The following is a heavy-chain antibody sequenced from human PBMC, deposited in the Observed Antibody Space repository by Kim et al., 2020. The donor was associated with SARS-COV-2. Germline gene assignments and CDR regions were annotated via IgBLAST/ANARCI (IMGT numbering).Heavy chain of an antibody. CDR2: IYHSGST. CDR3: ARGAHYDSSGSPYC. D-gene: IGHD3-22*01. V-gene: IGHV4-4*02. J-gene: IGHJ4*02. Sequence: SETLSLTCAVSGGSISSSNWWSWVRQPPGKGLEWIGEIYHSGSTNYNPSLKSRVTISVDKSKNQFSLKLSSVTAADTAVYYCARGAHYDSSGSPYCWGQGTLVTVSS. CDR1: GGSISSSNW.